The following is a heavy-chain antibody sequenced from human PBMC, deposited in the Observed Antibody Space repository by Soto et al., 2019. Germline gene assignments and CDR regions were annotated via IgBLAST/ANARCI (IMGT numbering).Heavy chain of an antibody. CDR3: ARDLIVDHNGSGTSYGMDV. CDR2: ISYDGSNK. CDR1: GFTFSSYA. D-gene: IGHD3-10*01. V-gene: IGHV3-30-3*01. J-gene: IGHJ6*02. Sequence: QVQLVESGGGVVQPGRSLRLSCAASGFTFSSYAMHWVRQAPGKGLEWVAVISYDGSNKYYADSVKGRFTISRDNSKNTLHLQMNSLRAEDTAVYYCARDLIVDHNGSGTSYGMDVWGQGTTVTVSS.